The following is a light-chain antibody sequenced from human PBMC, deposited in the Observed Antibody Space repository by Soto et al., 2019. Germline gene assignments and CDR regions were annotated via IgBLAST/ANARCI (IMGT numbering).Light chain of an antibody. CDR3: QKDNSAPLT. CDR1: RGISNY. CDR2: AAS. J-gene: IGKJ3*01. V-gene: IGKV1-27*01. Sequence: DIQMTQSPSSLSASVGDRVTITCRASRGISNYLAWYQQKPGKVPKLLIYAASTLQSGVPSRFSGSGSGTDFTLTISSLQPEDVATYYCQKDNSAPLTFGPGTKVDIK.